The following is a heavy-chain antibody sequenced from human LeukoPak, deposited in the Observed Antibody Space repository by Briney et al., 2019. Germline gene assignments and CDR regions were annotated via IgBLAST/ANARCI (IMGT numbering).Heavy chain of an antibody. CDR3: ARRDGDGYSSSFDAFDI. CDR2: IYYSGST. D-gene: IGHD6-13*01. Sequence: SETLSLTCTVSGGSISSGSYYWSWIRQPAGKGLEWIGYIYYSGSTNYNPSLKSRVTISVDTSKNQFSLKLSSVTAADTAVYYCARRDGDGYSSSFDAFDIWGQGTMVTVSS. J-gene: IGHJ3*02. CDR1: GGSISSGSYY. V-gene: IGHV4-61*10.